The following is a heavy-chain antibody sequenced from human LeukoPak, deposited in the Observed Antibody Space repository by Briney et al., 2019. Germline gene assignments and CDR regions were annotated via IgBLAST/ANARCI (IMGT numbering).Heavy chain of an antibody. Sequence: GASVKVSCKASGFTLTSSAMQWVRQARGQRLEWIGWIVVGSGNTNYAQKFQERVTITRDMSTSTAYMELSSLRSEDTAVYYCAADQNYYGSGSYYIPLFYWGQGTLVTVSS. D-gene: IGHD3-10*01. V-gene: IGHV1-58*02. CDR3: AADQNYYGSGSYYIPLFY. J-gene: IGHJ4*02. CDR2: IVVGSGNT. CDR1: GFTLTSSA.